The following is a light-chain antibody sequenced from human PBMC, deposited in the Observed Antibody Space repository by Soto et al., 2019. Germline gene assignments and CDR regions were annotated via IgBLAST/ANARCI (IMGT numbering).Light chain of an antibody. CDR2: KAS. J-gene: IGKJ1*01. Sequence: DIQMTQSPSSLSASVGDRVTITCRASQDITNFLNWYQQKPGKAPKLLIYKASTLKSGVPSRFSGSGSGTEFTLTISSLQPDDFATYYCQHYNSYSEAFGQGTKVDIK. CDR1: QDITNF. V-gene: IGKV1-5*03. CDR3: QHYNSYSEA.